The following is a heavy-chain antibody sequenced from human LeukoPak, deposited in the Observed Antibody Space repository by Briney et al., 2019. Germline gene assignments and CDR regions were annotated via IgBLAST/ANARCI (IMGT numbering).Heavy chain of an antibody. Sequence: PSETLSLTCGVYGGYISNTNWWSWVRQPPGKGLEWIGEISLTGLTHYNPSLESRVTVSLDKSKNKHTLNLTSVTAADTAVYYCSRENGAFSPFGYWGQGTLVTVLS. V-gene: IGHV4-4*02. CDR1: GGYISNTNW. CDR2: ISLTGLT. D-gene: IGHD2-8*01. CDR3: SRENGAFSPFGY. J-gene: IGHJ4*02.